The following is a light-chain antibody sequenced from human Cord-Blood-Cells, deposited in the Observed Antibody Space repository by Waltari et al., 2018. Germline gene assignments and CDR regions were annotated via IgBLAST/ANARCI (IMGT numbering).Light chain of an antibody. CDR3: NSRDSSGNHVV. V-gene: IGLV3-19*01. Sequence: SELTQDPAVSVALGQTVRITCQGDSLRSYYASCYQQKPGQAPVLVIYGKNNRPSGTPDRFSGSSSGNTASLTITGAQAEDEADYYCNSRDSSGNHVVFGGGTKLTVL. CDR2: GKN. J-gene: IGLJ2*01. CDR1: SLRSYY.